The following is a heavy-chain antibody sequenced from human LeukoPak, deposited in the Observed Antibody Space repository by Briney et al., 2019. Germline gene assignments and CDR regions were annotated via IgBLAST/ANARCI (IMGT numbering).Heavy chain of an antibody. Sequence: PGGSLRLSCAASGFTFSTSWMQWVCQAPGGGLGLVSRVSGGGGRTSYADSVKGRCTISRDNAKNTLYQQMNSLRAGDTAVYYCAKEGSTDTPSDAFDIWGQGTMVTVSS. CDR1: GFTFSTSW. J-gene: IGHJ3*02. CDR3: AKEGSTDTPSDAFDI. D-gene: IGHD1-26*01. CDR2: VSGGGGRT. V-gene: IGHV3-74*01.